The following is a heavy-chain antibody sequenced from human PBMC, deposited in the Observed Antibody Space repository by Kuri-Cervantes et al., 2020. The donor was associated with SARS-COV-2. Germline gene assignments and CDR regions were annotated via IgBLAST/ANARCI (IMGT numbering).Heavy chain of an antibody. CDR2: ISGSGGST. CDR3: VKDSTYYYDSSGPDY. V-gene: IGHV3-23*01. CDR1: GFTFSSYA. J-gene: IGHJ4*02. D-gene: IGHD3-22*01. Sequence: LSLTCAASGFTFSSYAMSWVRQAPGKGLEWVSAISGSGGSTYYADSVKGRFTISRDNSKNTLYLQMNSLRAEDTAVYYCVKDSTYYYDSSGPDYWGQGTLVTVSS.